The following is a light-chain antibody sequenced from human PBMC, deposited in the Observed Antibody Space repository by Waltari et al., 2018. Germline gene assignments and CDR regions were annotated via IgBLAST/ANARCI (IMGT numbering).Light chain of an antibody. J-gene: IGKJ4*01. Sequence: DMQLTQSPATLSASVGDGFTSTSRASQSISKWLAWYQQKTGKAPKILLYKASTLDSGGPSRFSGRGSGTEFTLTISSLQPDDFATYDCQQYNSYSLLTFGGGTKVEIK. CDR1: QSISKW. CDR2: KAS. CDR3: QQYNSYSLLT. V-gene: IGKV1-5*03.